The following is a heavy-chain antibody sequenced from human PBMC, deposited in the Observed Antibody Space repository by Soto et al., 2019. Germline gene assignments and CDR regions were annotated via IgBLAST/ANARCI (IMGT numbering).Heavy chain of an antibody. CDR1: GGSFSGYY. J-gene: IGHJ5*02. CDR3: ARGPRTGLNWFDP. CDR2: INHSGST. V-gene: IGHV4-34*01. Sequence: SETLSLTCAVYGGSFSGYYWSWIRQPPGKGLEWIGEINHSGSTNYNPSLKSRVTISVDTSKNQFSLKLSSVTAADTAVYYCARGPRTGLNWFDPWGQGTLVTVS. D-gene: IGHD4-17*01.